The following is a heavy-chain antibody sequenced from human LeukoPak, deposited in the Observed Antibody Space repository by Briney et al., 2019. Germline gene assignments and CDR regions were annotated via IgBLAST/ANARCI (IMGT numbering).Heavy chain of an antibody. CDR3: ARDFDSPMAFDI. J-gene: IGHJ3*02. Sequence: SETLSLTCTVSGGSITTDNYYWSWIRQPAGKGLEWIGRIYASGNTNYNPSLKSRTTISVDTSKSQFSLKLSSVTAADTAVYYCARDFDSPMAFDIWGQGTMVTVSS. V-gene: IGHV4-61*02. CDR1: GGSITTDNYY. CDR2: IYASGNT. D-gene: IGHD3-9*01.